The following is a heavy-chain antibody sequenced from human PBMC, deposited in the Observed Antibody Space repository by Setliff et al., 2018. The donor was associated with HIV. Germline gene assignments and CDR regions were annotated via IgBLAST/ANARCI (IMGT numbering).Heavy chain of an antibody. CDR3: ARVRLPAEVAVSGDWFDP. CDR1: GYSFSSYG. J-gene: IGHJ5*02. CDR2: ISAYNDNT. Sequence: ASVKVSCKASGYSFSSYGFSWVRQAPGQGLEWMGWISAYNDNTNYAQKFQGRVTMTTDASTSTAYMEVRSLRSDDTAVDYCARVRLPAEVAVSGDWFDPWGQGTLVTVSS. V-gene: IGHV1-18*01. D-gene: IGHD5-12*01.